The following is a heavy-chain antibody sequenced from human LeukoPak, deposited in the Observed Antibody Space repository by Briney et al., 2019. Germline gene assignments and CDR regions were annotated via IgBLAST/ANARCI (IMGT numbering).Heavy chain of an antibody. V-gene: IGHV3-73*01. J-gene: IGHJ4*02. CDR1: GFMFSGSA. D-gene: IGHD3-22*01. Sequence: GGSLRLSCATSGFMFSGSAMHWVRQASGKGLEWIGRIRTRKNNYATAYGASVTGRFIISRDDSKKTTDLQMNSLKTEDTAVYYCTTYYYDGSGTVFINYWGQGTLVTVTP. CDR3: TTYYYDGSGTVFINY. CDR2: IRTRKNNYAT.